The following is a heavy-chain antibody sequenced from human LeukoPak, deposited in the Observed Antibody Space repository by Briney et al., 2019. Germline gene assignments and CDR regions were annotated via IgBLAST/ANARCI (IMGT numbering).Heavy chain of an antibody. D-gene: IGHD1-7*01. J-gene: IGHJ4*02. V-gene: IGHV3-7*01. CDR1: GFTFSTYW. CDR2: IEPNGNEK. CDR3: ARDWTNYLEGLNDY. Sequence: GGSLRLSCAASGFTFSTYWMSWVRQAPGKGLEWVANIEPNGNEKNYVDSAKGRFTISRDNAKNSLYLQMNSLRVNDTAVYYCARDWTNYLEGLNDYWGQGTQVTVSS.